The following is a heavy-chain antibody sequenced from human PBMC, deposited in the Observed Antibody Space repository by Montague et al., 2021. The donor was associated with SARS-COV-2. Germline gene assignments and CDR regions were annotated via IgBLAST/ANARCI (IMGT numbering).Heavy chain of an antibody. CDR1: GFSLSTSGMC. CDR2: IDWDDDK. V-gene: IGHV2-70*11. J-gene: IGHJ5*02. D-gene: IGHD6-13*01. Sequence: PALVKPTQTLTLTCTFSGFSLSTSGMCVSWIRQPPGKALEWLARIDWDDDKYYSTSLKTRLTISKDTSKNQVVLTMTNVDPVDTATYYCARILVAAAGSPCDPWGQGTLVTVSS. CDR3: ARILVAAAGSPCDP.